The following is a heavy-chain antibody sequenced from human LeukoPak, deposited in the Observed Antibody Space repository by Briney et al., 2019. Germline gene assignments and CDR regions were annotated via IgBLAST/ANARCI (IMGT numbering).Heavy chain of an antibody. V-gene: IGHV3-23*01. Sequence: PGGSLRLSCAASGFTFSSYAMSWVRQAPGKGLEWVSAISGSGGSTYYADSVKGRFTIPRDNSKNTLYPQMNSLRAEDTAVYYCAKDPSIAARRPAVDYWGQGTLVTVSS. J-gene: IGHJ4*02. CDR3: AKDPSIAARRPAVDY. CDR2: ISGSGGST. D-gene: IGHD6-6*01. CDR1: GFTFSSYA.